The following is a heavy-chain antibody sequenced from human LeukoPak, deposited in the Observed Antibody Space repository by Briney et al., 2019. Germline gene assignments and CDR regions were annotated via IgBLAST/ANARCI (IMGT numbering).Heavy chain of an antibody. CDR3: ARVLGYYYDSSALGY. D-gene: IGHD3-22*01. J-gene: IGHJ4*02. CDR2: ISAYNGNT. Sequence: ASVKVSCKASGYTFTSYGISWVRQAPGQGLEWMGWISAYNGNTNYAQELQGRVTMTTDTSTSTAYMELSSLRSEDTAVYYCARVLGYYYDSSALGYWGQGTLVTVSS. CDR1: GYTFTSYG. V-gene: IGHV1-18*01.